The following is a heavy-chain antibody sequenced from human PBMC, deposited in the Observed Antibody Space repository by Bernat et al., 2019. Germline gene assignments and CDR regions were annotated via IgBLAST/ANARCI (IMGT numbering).Heavy chain of an antibody. D-gene: IGHD3-16*02. J-gene: IGHJ3*02. CDR2: ISSNGGST. CDR3: ARGVWGSYRFETRGAFDI. Sequence: EVQLVESGGGLVQPGGSLRLSCAASGFTFSSYAMHWVRQAPGNGLEYVSAISSNGGSTYYANSVKGRFTISRDNAKNTLYLQMGSLRAEDMAVYYCARGVWGSYRFETRGAFDIWGQGTMVTVSS. CDR1: GFTFSSYA. V-gene: IGHV3-64*01.